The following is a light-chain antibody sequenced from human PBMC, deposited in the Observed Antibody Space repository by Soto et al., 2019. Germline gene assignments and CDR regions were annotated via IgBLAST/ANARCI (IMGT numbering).Light chain of an antibody. CDR1: QGMSRS. CDR2: TTS. Sequence: DIQLTQSPSSVSASVGDRVTITCRASQGMSRSLAWYQQKPGKAPNLLIYTTSILQSGVPSRFSGSASGTDFTLNITSLQPEDFATYYCEQSFSFPHTFGGGTKVEVK. J-gene: IGKJ4*01. CDR3: EQSFSFPHT. V-gene: IGKV1D-12*01.